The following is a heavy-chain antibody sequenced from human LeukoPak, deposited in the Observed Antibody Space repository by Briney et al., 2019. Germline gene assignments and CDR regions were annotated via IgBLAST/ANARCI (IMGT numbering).Heavy chain of an antibody. Sequence: SETLSLTCTVSGGSISSYYWSWIRQPPGKGREWIGYIYYSGSTNYNPSLKSRVTISVDTSKNQFSLKLSSVTAADTAVYYCARDTVKGWNWFDPWGQGTLVTVSS. CDR2: IYYSGST. V-gene: IGHV4-59*01. CDR1: GGSISSYY. D-gene: IGHD4-17*01. J-gene: IGHJ5*02. CDR3: ARDTVKGWNWFDP.